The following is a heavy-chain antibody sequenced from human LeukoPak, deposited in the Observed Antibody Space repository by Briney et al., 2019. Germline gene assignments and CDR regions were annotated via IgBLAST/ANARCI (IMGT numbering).Heavy chain of an antibody. CDR2: ISGSASST. J-gene: IGHJ3*01. CDR1: GFTFSNYA. V-gene: IGHV3-23*01. Sequence: GGSLGLSCAASGFTFSNYAMSWVRQAPGKGLEWVSAISGSASSTYYADSVKGRFTISRDNSKNTLYHCAMKAVPRPRLYDAFDFWGQGTVVTVSS. D-gene: IGHD2-2*02. CDR3: DF.